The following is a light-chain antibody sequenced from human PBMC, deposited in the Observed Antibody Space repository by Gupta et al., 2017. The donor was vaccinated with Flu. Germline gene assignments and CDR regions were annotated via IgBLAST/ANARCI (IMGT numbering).Light chain of an antibody. CDR1: KVGTTS. J-gene: IGLJ3*02. Sequence: SFVLTQPPSVSVAPGQTASITCGGNKVGTTSEHWYQQKAGQAPVVVLYDDSDRHAGIPERVSGSKSGNTATLTISRVEAGDEADYYCQVWDSISDQVLFGGGTTLTVL. CDR3: QVWDSISDQVL. V-gene: IGLV3-21*02. CDR2: DDS.